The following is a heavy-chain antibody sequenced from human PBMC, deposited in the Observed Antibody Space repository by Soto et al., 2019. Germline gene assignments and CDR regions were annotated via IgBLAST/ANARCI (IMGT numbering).Heavy chain of an antibody. V-gene: IGHV3-74*01. CDR1: GFTFSSYW. D-gene: IGHD4-17*01. CDR3: ARPGVTSYFDY. Sequence: GGSLRLSCAASGFTFSSYWMHWVRQAPGKGLVWVSRINSDGSSTSYADSVKGRFTISRDNAKNTLYLQMNSLRAEDTAVYYCARPGVTSYFDYWGQGTQVTVSS. CDR2: INSDGSST. J-gene: IGHJ4*02.